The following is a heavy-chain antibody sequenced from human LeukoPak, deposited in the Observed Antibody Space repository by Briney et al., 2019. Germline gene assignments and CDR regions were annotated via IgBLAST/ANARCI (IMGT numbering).Heavy chain of an antibody. CDR2: IKQDGSEK. CDR1: GFTFSSYW. CDR3: ARDRNRDFNRP. V-gene: IGHV3-7*01. D-gene: IGHD2/OR15-2a*01. J-gene: IGHJ5*02. Sequence: GGSLRLSCAASGFTFSSYWMSWVRQAPGKGLEWVANIKQDGSEKYYVGSVKGRFAISRDNAKNSLYLQMNSLRAEDTAVYYCARDRNRDFNRPWAQGTLVTVSS.